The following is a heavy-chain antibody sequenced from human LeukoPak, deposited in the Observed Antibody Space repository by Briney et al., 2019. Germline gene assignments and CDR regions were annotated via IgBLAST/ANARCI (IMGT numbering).Heavy chain of an antibody. CDR2: INARGGTT. CDR3: AKDRPYFDY. Sequence: GGSLRLSCAASGFTFSSYSMNWVRQAPGKGLEWVSAINARGGTTYYADSVKGRFTISRDNSKNTLYLQMNSLRAEDAAVYYCAKDRPYFDYWGQGALVTVSS. V-gene: IGHV3-23*01. CDR1: GFTFSSYS. J-gene: IGHJ4*02.